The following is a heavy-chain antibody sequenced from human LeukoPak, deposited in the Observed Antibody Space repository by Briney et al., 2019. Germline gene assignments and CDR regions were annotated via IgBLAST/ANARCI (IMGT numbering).Heavy chain of an antibody. Sequence: PSETLSLTCTVSGGSISSYYWSWIRQSPGKGLEWIGYIYYSGSTNYNPSLKSRVTISVDTSKNQFSLKLSSVTAADTAVYYCARHGYDFWSGYHDYWGQGTLVTVSS. D-gene: IGHD3-3*01. CDR1: GGSISSYY. CDR2: IYYSGST. J-gene: IGHJ4*02. V-gene: IGHV4-59*08. CDR3: ARHGYDFWSGYHDY.